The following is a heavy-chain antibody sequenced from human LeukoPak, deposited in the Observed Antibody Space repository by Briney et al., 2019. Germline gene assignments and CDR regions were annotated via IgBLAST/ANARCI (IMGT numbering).Heavy chain of an antibody. D-gene: IGHD6-19*01. J-gene: IGHJ3*02. V-gene: IGHV4-59*01. CDR2: IYYSGST. Sequence: PSETLSLTCAVYGGSFSGYYWSWIRQPPGKGLEWIGYIYYSGSTNYNPSLKSRVTISVDTSKNQFSLKLSSVTAADTAVYYCARVRGAVAGGGAFDIWGQGTMVTVSS. CDR3: ARVRGAVAGGGAFDI. CDR1: GGSFSGYY.